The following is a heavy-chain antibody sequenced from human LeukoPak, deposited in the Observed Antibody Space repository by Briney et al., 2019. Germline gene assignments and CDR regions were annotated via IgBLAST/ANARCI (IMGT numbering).Heavy chain of an antibody. D-gene: IGHD2-2*01. Sequence: ASVKVSFKASGYTFTGYYMHWVRQAPGQGLAWMGWINPNSGGTNYAKKFHGRVTMTRDTSISTAYMELSSLRSDDTAVYYCARGPQVIVVVPAAHDYYYYMDVWGKGTTVTVSS. CDR2: INPNSGGT. J-gene: IGHJ6*03. CDR1: GYTFTGYY. V-gene: IGHV1-2*02. CDR3: ARGPQVIVVVPAAHDYYYYMDV.